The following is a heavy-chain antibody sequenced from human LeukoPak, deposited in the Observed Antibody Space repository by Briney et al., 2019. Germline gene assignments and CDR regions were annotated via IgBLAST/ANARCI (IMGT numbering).Heavy chain of an antibody. CDR3: ARGWYDYYYYGMDV. D-gene: IGHD6-13*01. J-gene: IGHJ6*02. CDR2: IYYSGST. V-gene: IGHV4-59*12. Sequence: SETLSLTCTVSGGSISSYYWSWIRQPPGKGLEWIGYIYYSGSTNYNPSLKSRVTISVDTSKNQFSLKLSSVTAADTAVYYCARGWYDYYYYGMDVWGQGTTVTVSS. CDR1: GGSISSYY.